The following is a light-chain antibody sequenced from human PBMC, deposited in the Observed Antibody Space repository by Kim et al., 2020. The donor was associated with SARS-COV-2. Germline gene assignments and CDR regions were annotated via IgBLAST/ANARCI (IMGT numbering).Light chain of an antibody. CDR2: GAS. CDR3: QQYNDWPLLS. CDR1: PSVRNN. J-gene: IGKJ4*01. Sequence: SPGERVTLSCRASPSVRNNLAWYQQRPGQAPRLLLYGASTRATDISARFSGSGSGTEFTLTIRSLQSEDLAVYYCQQYNDWPLLSFGGGTKVDIK. V-gene: IGKV3-15*01.